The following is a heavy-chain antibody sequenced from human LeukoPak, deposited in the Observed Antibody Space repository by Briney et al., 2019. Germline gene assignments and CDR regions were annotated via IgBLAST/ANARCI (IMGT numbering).Heavy chain of an antibody. D-gene: IGHD3-10*01. CDR1: GFTFSSYE. CDR3: ARGLVSYYYGSVDY. V-gene: IGHV3-48*03. Sequence: PGGSLRLSCAASGFTFSSYEMNWVRQAPGKGLEWASYISSSGSTIYYADSVKGRFTISRDNAKNSLYLQMNSLRAEDTAVYYCARGLVSYYYGSVDYWGQGTLVTVSS. CDR2: ISSSGSTI. J-gene: IGHJ4*02.